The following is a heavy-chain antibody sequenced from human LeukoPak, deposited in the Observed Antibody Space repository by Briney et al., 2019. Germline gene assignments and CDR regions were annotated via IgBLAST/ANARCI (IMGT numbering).Heavy chain of an antibody. V-gene: IGHV4-59*11. CDR1: GGFISGHY. CDR3: ARVYSSGWYRGVRDAFDI. D-gene: IGHD6-19*01. CDR2: IYNSGST. J-gene: IGHJ3*02. Sequence: SETLSLTCTVSGGFISGHYWTWIRQAPGKGLEWIGYIYNSGSTKYSPSLKSRVTISVDTSKNQFSLKLSSVTAADTAVYYCARVYSSGWYRGVRDAFDIWGQGTMVTVSS.